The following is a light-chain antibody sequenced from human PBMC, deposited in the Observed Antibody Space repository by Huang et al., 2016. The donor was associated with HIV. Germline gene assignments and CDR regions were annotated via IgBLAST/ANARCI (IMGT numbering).Light chain of an antibody. CDR1: QSVSSY. CDR2: DAY. CDR3: QQRSNWPPA. V-gene: IGKV3-11*01. Sequence: EIVLTQSPATLSLSQGERAPLSCRASQSVSSYLAWYQQKPGQAPRLLIYDAYNRATGIPARLSGSGSGTDFTLTISSLEPEDFAVYYCQQRSNWPPAFGQGTRLEIK. J-gene: IGKJ5*01.